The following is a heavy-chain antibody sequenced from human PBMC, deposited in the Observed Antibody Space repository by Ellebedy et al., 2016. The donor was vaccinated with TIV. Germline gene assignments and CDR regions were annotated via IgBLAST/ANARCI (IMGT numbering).Heavy chain of an antibody. Sequence: MPSETLSLTCAVSGYSISSSNWWGWIRQPPGKGLEWSGYIYFSGSTSYNPSLHSRVTMSVDTSNNQFSLKLTSVTAADTAVYYCARQGYRGYSYGATYTPFDYWGQGTLVTVSS. CDR1: GYSISSSNW. D-gene: IGHD5-18*01. CDR2: IYFSGST. CDR3: ARQGYRGYSYGATYTPFDY. V-gene: IGHV4-28*01. J-gene: IGHJ4*02.